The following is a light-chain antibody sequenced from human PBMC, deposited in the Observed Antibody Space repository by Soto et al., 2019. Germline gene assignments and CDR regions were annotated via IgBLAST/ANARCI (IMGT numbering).Light chain of an antibody. CDR1: SGHSTFV. CDR3: QTWGTGIQV. V-gene: IGLV4-69*01. Sequence: QSVLTQSPSASAFLGASVKLTCTLSSGHSTFVIAWHQQQPEKGPRYLMKLNSDGSHTKGDGIPDRFSGSSSGAERYLIISSLQSEDEADYYCQTWGTGIQVFGGGTKLTVL. CDR2: LNSDGSH. J-gene: IGLJ3*02.